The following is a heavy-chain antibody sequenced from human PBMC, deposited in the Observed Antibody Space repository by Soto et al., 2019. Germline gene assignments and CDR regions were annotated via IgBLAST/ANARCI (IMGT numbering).Heavy chain of an antibody. J-gene: IGHJ6*02. CDR3: ARHGFGTLHGLVDV. D-gene: IGHD3-10*01. CDR2: INYDGYS. Sequence: QVQLQESGPGLVKPSETLSLTCTVSGGSITNYYCSWFRQPPGKGLEWIGYINYDGYSAYNLALKGRVPLSSDASKTQFSMMLESVTATDTAVYYCARHGFGTLHGLVDVWGPGTTVIVSS. CDR1: GGSITNYY. V-gene: IGHV4-59*08.